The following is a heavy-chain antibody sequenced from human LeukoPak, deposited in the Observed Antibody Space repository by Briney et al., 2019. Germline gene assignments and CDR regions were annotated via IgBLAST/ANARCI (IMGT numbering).Heavy chain of an antibody. Sequence: SETLSLTCTVSGGSISTYYWSWIRQPPGKGLEWIGYISYYGSTNYNPSLKSRVTISVDTSKNQFSLKLSSVTAADTAVYYCARVYYGSGSLHYYYYYMDVWGKGTTVTISS. D-gene: IGHD3-10*01. CDR3: ARVYYGSGSLHYYYYYMDV. CDR1: GGSISTYY. J-gene: IGHJ6*03. CDR2: ISYYGST. V-gene: IGHV4-59*12.